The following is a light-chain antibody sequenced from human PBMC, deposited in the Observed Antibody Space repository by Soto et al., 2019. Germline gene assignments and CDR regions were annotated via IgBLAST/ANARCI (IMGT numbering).Light chain of an antibody. Sequence: ETVLTQSPGTLSLSPGERATLSCRASQSVRNNYLAWYQQKPGQAPRLLIYNSSTRATGIPDRFSGSGSGTDFTLTISRLEPEDFALYYCQQYRDLPQTFGQGTKV. CDR3: QQYRDLPQT. V-gene: IGKV3-20*01. CDR2: NSS. J-gene: IGKJ1*01. CDR1: QSVRNNY.